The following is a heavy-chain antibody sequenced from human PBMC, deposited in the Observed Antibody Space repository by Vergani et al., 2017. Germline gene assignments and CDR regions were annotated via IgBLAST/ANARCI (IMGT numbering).Heavy chain of an antibody. CDR2: INTNTGNP. CDR3: ARGARGYYYYGMDV. CDR1: GYTFTSYA. V-gene: IGHV7-4-1*02. Sequence: QVPLVQSGSELKKPGASVKVSCTASGYTFTSYAMNWVRQAPGQGLEWMGWINTNTGNPTYAQGFTGRFVFSLDTSVSTAYLQISSLKAEDTAVYYCARGARGYYYYGMDVWGQGTTVTVSS. J-gene: IGHJ6*02.